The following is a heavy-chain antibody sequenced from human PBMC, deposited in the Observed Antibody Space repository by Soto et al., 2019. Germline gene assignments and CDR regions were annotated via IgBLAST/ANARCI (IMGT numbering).Heavy chain of an antibody. CDR2: ISYDGSNK. CDR1: GFSFRNYA. D-gene: IGHD6-13*01. Sequence: PGGSLRLSCAASGFSFRNYALHWVRQAPGKGLEWVAVISYDGSNKYYADSVKGRFTISRDNSKNTLYLQMNSLRAEDTAVYYCARDTFMYSSSWPYYFDYWGQGTLVTVSS. V-gene: IGHV3-30-3*01. J-gene: IGHJ4*02. CDR3: ARDTFMYSSSWPYYFDY.